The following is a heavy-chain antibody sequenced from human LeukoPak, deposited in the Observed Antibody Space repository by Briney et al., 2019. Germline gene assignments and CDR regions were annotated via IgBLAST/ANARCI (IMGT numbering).Heavy chain of an antibody. CDR2: IYYSGST. V-gene: IGHV4-39*07. J-gene: IGHJ4*02. CDR1: GGSISSSSYY. Sequence: SETLSLTCTVSGGSISSSSYYWGWIRQPPGKGLEWIGSIYYSGSTYYNPSLKSRVTISVDTSKNQFSLKLSSVTAADTAVYYCASLFRWLQLKIDYWGQGTLVTVSS. CDR3: ASLFRWLQLKIDY. D-gene: IGHD5-24*01.